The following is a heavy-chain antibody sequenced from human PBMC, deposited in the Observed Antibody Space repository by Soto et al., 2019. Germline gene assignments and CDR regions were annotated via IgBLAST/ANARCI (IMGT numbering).Heavy chain of an antibody. J-gene: IGHJ1*01. Sequence: LSLTCDVSGDSISSINWWIWVRQPPGKGLQWIGEVYHTGTTNYNPSLKSRVTISVDKSQNHFSLNVTSVTAADTAVYYCARSSGFLGISLLAMWGQGALATVSS. CDR3: ARSSGFLGISLLAM. D-gene: IGHD1-20*01. CDR2: VYHTGTT. V-gene: IGHV4-4*02. CDR1: GDSISSINW.